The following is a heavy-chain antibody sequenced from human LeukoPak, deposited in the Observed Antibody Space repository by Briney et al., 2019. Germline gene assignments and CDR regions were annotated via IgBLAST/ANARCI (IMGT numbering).Heavy chain of an antibody. Sequence: SETLSLTCTVAGGSISSYYWSWIRQPPGKVLDWIGYIYYSGSTNYNPSLKSRVTISVDTSKNQFSLKLSSVTAADTAVYYCARTRRWLQLGFDYWGQGTLVTVSS. V-gene: IGHV4-59*01. CDR2: IYYSGST. D-gene: IGHD5-24*01. CDR1: GGSISSYY. CDR3: ARTRRWLQLGFDY. J-gene: IGHJ4*02.